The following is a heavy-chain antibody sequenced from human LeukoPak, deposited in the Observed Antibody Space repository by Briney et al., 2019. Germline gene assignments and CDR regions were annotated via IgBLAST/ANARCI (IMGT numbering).Heavy chain of an antibody. CDR1: GGSISSYY. CDR3: ARLGGGNGVWPSYYYMDV. J-gene: IGHJ6*03. Sequence: SETLSLTCTVSGGSISSYYRSWIRQPPGKGLEWIGYIYTSGSTNYNPSLKSRVTISVDTSKNQFSLKLSSVTAADTAVYYCARLGGGNGVWPSYYYMDVWGKGTTVTVSS. CDR2: IYTSGST. D-gene: IGHD2-8*01. V-gene: IGHV4-4*09.